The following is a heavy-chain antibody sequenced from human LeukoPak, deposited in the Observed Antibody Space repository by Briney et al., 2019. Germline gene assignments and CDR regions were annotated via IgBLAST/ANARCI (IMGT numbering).Heavy chain of an antibody. CDR3: ARQSTGYYYGWFDP. Sequence: KSSETLSLTCTVSGGSIRDSTYYWAWIRQPPGKGLEWIATIFYNGNTHYNPSLKSRVTMSVDTVKNQFSLKLSSVTAADTAVYYCARQSTGYYYGWFDPWGQGTLVTVSS. CDR1: GGSIRDSTYY. CDR2: IFYNGNT. J-gene: IGHJ5*02. V-gene: IGHV4-39*01. D-gene: IGHD3-22*01.